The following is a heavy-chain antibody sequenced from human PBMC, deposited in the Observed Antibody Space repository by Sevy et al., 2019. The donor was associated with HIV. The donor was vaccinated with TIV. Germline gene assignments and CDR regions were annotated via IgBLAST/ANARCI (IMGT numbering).Heavy chain of an antibody. D-gene: IGHD3-22*01. CDR2: IRSSGSDI. J-gene: IGHJ5*02. Sequence: GGSLRLSCVASGFTFSNYDMNWVRQAPGKGLEWVSKIRSSGSDIYYADSVKGGFTISRDNLKDSLNLQMNSLRAEDTAVYYCVRNGGAYDSGFDPWGQGTLVTVSS. V-gene: IGHV3-48*03. CDR1: GFTFSNYD. CDR3: VRNGGAYDSGFDP.